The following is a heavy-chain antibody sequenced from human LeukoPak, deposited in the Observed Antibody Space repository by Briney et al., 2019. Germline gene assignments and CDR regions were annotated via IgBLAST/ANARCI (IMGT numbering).Heavy chain of an antibody. J-gene: IGHJ4*02. CDR3: AREYYDSSGYYAGYYFDY. Sequence: GGSLRLSCAASGFTFSDYYMSWIRQAPGKGLEWVSYISSSGSTIYYADSVKGRFTISRDNAKNSLYLQMNSLRAEDTAVYYCAREYYDSSGYYAGYYFDYWGQGTLVTVSS. V-gene: IGHV3-11*04. CDR2: ISSSGSTI. D-gene: IGHD3-22*01. CDR1: GFTFSDYY.